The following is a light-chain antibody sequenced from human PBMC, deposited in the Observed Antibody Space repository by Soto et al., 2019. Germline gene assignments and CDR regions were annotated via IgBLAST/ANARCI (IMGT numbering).Light chain of an antibody. CDR2: QAS. Sequence: EVVLTQSPGTLSLSPGERATLSSRASQSVRSTYLAWYRQNPGQAPRLLIYQASNRATGIPDRFSGSGSGADFTLTISRLEPEDFAVYYCQQYWSSPRTFGQGTKVEIK. J-gene: IGKJ1*01. CDR3: QQYWSSPRT. V-gene: IGKV3-20*01. CDR1: QSVRSTY.